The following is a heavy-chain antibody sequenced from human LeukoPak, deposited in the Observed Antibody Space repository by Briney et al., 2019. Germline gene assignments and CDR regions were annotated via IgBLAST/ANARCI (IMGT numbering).Heavy chain of an antibody. CDR2: IKQDGSGQ. CDR3: ARMGSGHDWSLFDY. Sequence: GGSLRLSCAASGFTFSNYWMSWVRQAPGKGPEWVANIKQDGSGQYYVDSVKGRFTISRDNAKNSLYLQMNSLRDEDTAVYYCARMGSGHDWSLFDYWGQGTLVTVSS. J-gene: IGHJ4*02. D-gene: IGHD5-12*01. CDR1: GFTFSNYW. V-gene: IGHV3-7*03.